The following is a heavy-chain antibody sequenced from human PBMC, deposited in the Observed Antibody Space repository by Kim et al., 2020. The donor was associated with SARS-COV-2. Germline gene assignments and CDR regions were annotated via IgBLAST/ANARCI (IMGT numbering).Heavy chain of an antibody. V-gene: IGHV1-69*04. CDR3: ARVKWELLYAFDI. J-gene: IGHJ3*02. D-gene: IGHD1-26*01. Sequence: SVKVSCKASGGTFSSYAISWVRQAPGQGLEWMGRIIPILGIANYAQKFQGRVTITADKSTSTAYMELSSLRSEDTAVYYCARVKWELLYAFDIWGQGTMVTVSS. CDR2: IIPILGIA. CDR1: GGTFSSYA.